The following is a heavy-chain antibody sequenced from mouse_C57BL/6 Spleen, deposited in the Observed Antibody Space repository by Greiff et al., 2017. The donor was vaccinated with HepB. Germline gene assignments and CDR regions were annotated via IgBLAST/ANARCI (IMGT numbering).Heavy chain of an antibody. Sequence: VQLQQSGAELVRPGASVKLSCTASGFNIKDDYMHWVKQRPEQGLEWIGWIDPENGDTEYASKFQGKATITADTSSNTAYLQPSILTSEDTAVYYCTTYYGISGNFDYWGQGTTLTVSS. J-gene: IGHJ2*01. CDR2: IDPENGDT. CDR3: TTYYGISGNFDY. V-gene: IGHV14-4*01. D-gene: IGHD1-1*01. CDR1: GFNIKDDY.